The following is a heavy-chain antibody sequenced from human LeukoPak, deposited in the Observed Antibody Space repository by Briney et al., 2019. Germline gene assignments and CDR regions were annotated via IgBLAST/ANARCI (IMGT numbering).Heavy chain of an antibody. Sequence: PSETLSLTCAVSGGSISSGGYSWSWIRQPPGKGLEWIGYIYHSGSTNFNPSLKSRVTISVDTSKNQFSLKLSSVTAADTAVYSCARHYSDSSGYYQVYFDYWGQGTLVTVSS. CDR2: IYHSGST. CDR1: GGSISSGGYS. J-gene: IGHJ4*02. V-gene: IGHV4-30-2*01. CDR3: ARHYSDSSGYYQVYFDY. D-gene: IGHD3-22*01.